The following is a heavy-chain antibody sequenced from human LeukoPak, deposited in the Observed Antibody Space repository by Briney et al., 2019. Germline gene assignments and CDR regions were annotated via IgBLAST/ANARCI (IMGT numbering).Heavy chain of an antibody. CDR2: INPNSGGT. CDR1: GYTFTGYY. Sequence: ASVKVSCKASGYTFTGYYMHWVRQAPGQGLEWMGWINPNSGGTNYAQKFQGRVTMTRDTSISTAYMELSRLRSDDTAVYYCARGGELYCSSTSCQNWFDPWGQGTLVTVSS. D-gene: IGHD2-2*01. V-gene: IGHV1-2*02. J-gene: IGHJ5*02. CDR3: ARGGELYCSSTSCQNWFDP.